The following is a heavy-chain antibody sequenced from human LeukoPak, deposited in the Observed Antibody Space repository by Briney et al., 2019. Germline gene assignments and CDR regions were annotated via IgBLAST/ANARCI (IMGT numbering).Heavy chain of an antibody. D-gene: IGHD2-2*01. CDR3: ARARYCSNSCFPDY. CDR2: IKQEGSDK. V-gene: IGHV3-7*01. Sequence: PGGSLRLSCAASGFTFSTYWMSWVRQAPGKGLEWVANIKQEGSDKYYVDSVKGRFTISRDNAKISLFLQMNSLRAEDTAVYNCARARYCSNSCFPDYWGQGTLVTVSS. J-gene: IGHJ4*02. CDR1: GFTFSTYW.